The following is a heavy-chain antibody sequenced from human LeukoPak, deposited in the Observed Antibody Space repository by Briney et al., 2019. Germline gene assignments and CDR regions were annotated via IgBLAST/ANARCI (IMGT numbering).Heavy chain of an antibody. CDR2: INTDGSST. D-gene: IGHD3-3*01. CDR3: ARPHNDFWSGYSPNWFDP. CDR1: GFTFSSYW. Sequence: PGGSLRLSCAASGFTFSSYWMHWVRQARGKGLVWVSRINTDGSSTSYADSVKGRFTISRDNAKNTLYLQMNSLRAEDTAVYYCARPHNDFWSGYSPNWFDPWGQGTLVTVSS. V-gene: IGHV3-74*01. J-gene: IGHJ5*02.